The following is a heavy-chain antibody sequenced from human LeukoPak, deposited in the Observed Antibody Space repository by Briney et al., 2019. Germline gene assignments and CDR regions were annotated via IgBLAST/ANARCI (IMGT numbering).Heavy chain of an antibody. D-gene: IGHD1-1*01. J-gene: IGHJ4*02. CDR3: AKSRSGSANWALQIFDN. V-gene: IGHV3-23*01. Sequence: GGSLRLSCAASGFTLRNYAMSWVRQAPGKGLEWVSSIGAGDKYTYHIDSVKGRFTITRDNSKNTLYLQMNSLRAGDTAVYFCAKSRSGSANWALQIFDNWGQGTLVTVSS. CDR1: GFTLRNYA. CDR2: IGAGDKYT.